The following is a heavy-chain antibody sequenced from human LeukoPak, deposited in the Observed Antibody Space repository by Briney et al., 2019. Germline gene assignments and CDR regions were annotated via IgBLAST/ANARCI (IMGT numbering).Heavy chain of an antibody. D-gene: IGHD6-13*01. J-gene: IGHJ4*02. CDR2: IDPNSGGT. V-gene: IGHV1-2*02. Sequence: ASVKVSCKASGYTFTGYYMHWVRQAPGQGLEWIGWIDPNSGGTNYAQKFQGRVTMTRDTSISTAYMELSRLRSDDTAVYYCAREIPGIAAAGTLGFDYWGQGTLVTVSS. CDR3: AREIPGIAAAGTLGFDY. CDR1: GYTFTGYY.